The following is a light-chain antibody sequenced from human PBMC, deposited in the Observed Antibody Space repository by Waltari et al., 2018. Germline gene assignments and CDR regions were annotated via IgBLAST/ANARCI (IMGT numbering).Light chain of an antibody. CDR2: DVS. Sequence: QSALTQPASVSGSPGQSLTIPCTGTSSDVGGYTSISWYQPRPGKAPKLMIYDVSKRPSGVSNRFSGSKSGNTASLTISGLQAEDEADYYCSSYTSSSTWVFGGGTKLTVL. CDR1: SSDVGGYTS. CDR3: SSYTSSSTWV. J-gene: IGLJ3*02. V-gene: IGLV2-14*01.